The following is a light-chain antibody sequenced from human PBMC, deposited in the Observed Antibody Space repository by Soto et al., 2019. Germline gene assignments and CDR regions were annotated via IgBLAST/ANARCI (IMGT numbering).Light chain of an antibody. CDR2: DDS. CDR3: LQDYDYPRT. Sequence: VSPGERAVLSCRASQSLGSNLAWYHHKPGQAPRLLLYDDSSLESGVPSRFSGRGSGTDFTLTISSLQHEDFANYYCLQDYDYPRTFGKGTKVDIK. V-gene: IGKV3-15*01. J-gene: IGKJ1*01. CDR1: QSLGSN.